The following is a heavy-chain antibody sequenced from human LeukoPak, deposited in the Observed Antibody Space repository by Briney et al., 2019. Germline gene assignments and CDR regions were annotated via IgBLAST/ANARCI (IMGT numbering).Heavy chain of an antibody. CDR3: ARGAGITMVRGVAPFYYGMDV. V-gene: IGHV1-2*04. CDR2: INPNSGGT. J-gene: IGHJ6*02. Sequence: GASAKVSCKASGYTFTGYYMHWVRQAPGQGLEWMGWINPNSGGTNYAQKFQGWVTMTRDTSISTAYMELSRLRSDDTAVYYCARGAGITMVRGVAPFYYGMDVWGQGTTVTVSS. D-gene: IGHD3-10*01. CDR1: GYTFTGYY.